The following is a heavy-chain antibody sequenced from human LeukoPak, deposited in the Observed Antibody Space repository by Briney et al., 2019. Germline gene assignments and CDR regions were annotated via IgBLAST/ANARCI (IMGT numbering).Heavy chain of an antibody. Sequence: SSETLSLTCTVSGGSISSTNNYCGWIRQPPGKGLEWIGTISYSGGTYYNPSLKSRVTISIDTSKTQFSLKLSSVTATDTAVYYCARHFDYWGQGTLVTVSS. J-gene: IGHJ4*02. CDR2: ISYSGGT. CDR1: GGSISSTNNY. V-gene: IGHV4-39*01. CDR3: ARHFDY.